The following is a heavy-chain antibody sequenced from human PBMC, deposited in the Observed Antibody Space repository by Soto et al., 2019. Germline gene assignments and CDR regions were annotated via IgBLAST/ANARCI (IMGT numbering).Heavy chain of an antibody. CDR1: GFTFHDYA. CDR3: AKDIREYSSGWTYFDY. V-gene: IGHV3-9*01. D-gene: IGHD6-19*01. CDR2: ITWNSGSI. J-gene: IGHJ4*01. Sequence: EVQLVESGGGLVQPGRSLKLSCAASGFTFHDYAMHWVRQGQEKGLEWVSGITWNSGSIDYADSVKGRFTISRDNAKNSLYLQMNSLRPEDTALYYCAKDIREYSSGWTYFDYWGHGTLVTVSS.